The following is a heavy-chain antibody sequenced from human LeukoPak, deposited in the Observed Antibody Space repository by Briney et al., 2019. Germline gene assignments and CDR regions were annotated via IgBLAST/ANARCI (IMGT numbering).Heavy chain of an antibody. Sequence: ASVKVSCKASGYTFTSYGISWVRQAPGQGLEWTGWISAYNGNTNYAQKLQGRVTMTTDTSTSTAYMELRSLRSDDTAVYYCARETGYCTNGVCSQDWFDPWGQGTLVTVSS. CDR2: ISAYNGNT. D-gene: IGHD2-8*01. CDR3: ARETGYCTNGVCSQDWFDP. CDR1: GYTFTSYG. V-gene: IGHV1-18*01. J-gene: IGHJ5*02.